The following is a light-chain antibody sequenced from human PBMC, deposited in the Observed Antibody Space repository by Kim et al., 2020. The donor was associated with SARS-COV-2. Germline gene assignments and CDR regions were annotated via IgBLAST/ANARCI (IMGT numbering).Light chain of an antibody. Sequence: QSALTQPASVSGSPGQSITISCTGTSSDVGGYNYVSWYQQYPGKAPKLMIYDVSNRPSGVSNRFSGSKSGNTASLTISGLQAEDEADYYCSSYTSSSFWVFGGGTQLTVL. J-gene: IGLJ3*02. V-gene: IGLV2-14*03. CDR3: SSYTSSSFWV. CDR2: DVS. CDR1: SSDVGGYNY.